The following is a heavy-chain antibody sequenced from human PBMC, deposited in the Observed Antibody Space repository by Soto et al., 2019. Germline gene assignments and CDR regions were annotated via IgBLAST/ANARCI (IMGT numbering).Heavy chain of an antibody. Sequence: RPGGSLRLSFAASGFTFDDYCMSWVRQAPGKGLEWVSGINWNGGSTGYADSVKGRFTISRDNAKNSLYLQMNSLRAEDTALYYCARVGSRGPNYYYYYGMDVWGQGTTVTVSS. D-gene: IGHD3-10*01. CDR1: GFTFDDYC. V-gene: IGHV3-20*03. J-gene: IGHJ6*02. CDR3: ARVGSRGPNYYYYYGMDV. CDR2: INWNGGST.